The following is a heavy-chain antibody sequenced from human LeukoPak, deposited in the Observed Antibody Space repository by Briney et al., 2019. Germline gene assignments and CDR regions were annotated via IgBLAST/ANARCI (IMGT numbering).Heavy chain of an antibody. Sequence: SETLSLTCAVSGGSISTNNWWTWVRQPPGKGLEWIGEIHHSGSTDYNPSLKSRVTISPDKSKNQFSLTLTSVTAADTAVYFCARAPLSGTYYTDAFDIWGQGTMVTVSS. V-gene: IGHV4-4*02. CDR1: GGSISTNNW. CDR2: IHHSGST. D-gene: IGHD1-26*01. CDR3: ARAPLSGTYYTDAFDI. J-gene: IGHJ3*02.